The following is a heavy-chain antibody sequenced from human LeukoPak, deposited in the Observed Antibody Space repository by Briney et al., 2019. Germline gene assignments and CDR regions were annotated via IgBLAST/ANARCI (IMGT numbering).Heavy chain of an antibody. V-gene: IGHV1-69*13. CDR1: GGTFSNYA. Sequence: ASVKVSCKASGGTFSNYAISWVRQAPGQGLEWMGGIIPIFGKSNYAQTFQGRVTIAADESSTTAYMELTSLTSNDTALYYCARGPIRSGYSGRFDYWGQGTLVTVSS. J-gene: IGHJ4*02. CDR3: ARGPIRSGYSGRFDY. CDR2: IIPIFGKS. D-gene: IGHD3-22*01.